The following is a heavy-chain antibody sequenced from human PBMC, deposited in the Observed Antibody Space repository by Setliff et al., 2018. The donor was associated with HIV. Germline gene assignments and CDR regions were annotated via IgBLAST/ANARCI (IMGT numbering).Heavy chain of an antibody. CDR3: AAFFVTPMTTQDF. J-gene: IGHJ4*02. CDR1: GGPSTDHY. D-gene: IGHD4-4*01. Sequence: SETLSLTCAVYGGPSTDHYWNWIRQSPGMGLEWIAEIHHTGYINYNPSLRSRASVSRDMSSNQFSLRLSSVTAADAAVYYCAAFFVTPMTTQDFWGQGTLVTVSS. V-gene: IGHV4-34*01. CDR2: IHHTGYI.